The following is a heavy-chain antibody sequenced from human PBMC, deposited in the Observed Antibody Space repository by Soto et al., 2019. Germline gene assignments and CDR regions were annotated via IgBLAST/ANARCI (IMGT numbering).Heavy chain of an antibody. CDR2: ISWNSGSI. J-gene: IGHJ4*02. D-gene: IGHD3-22*01. V-gene: IGHV3-9*01. CDR3: AKDPHYDSSGLFDY. Sequence: RLSCAYHWFTFDDSAMHYLRQAPGKGLEWVSGISWNSGSIGYADSVKGRFTISRDDAKNSLYLQMNSLRAEDTALYYCAKDPHYDSSGLFDYWGQGPLVTVSS. CDR1: WFTFDDSA.